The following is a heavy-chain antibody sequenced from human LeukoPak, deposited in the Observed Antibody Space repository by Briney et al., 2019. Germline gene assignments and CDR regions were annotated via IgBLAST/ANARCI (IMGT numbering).Heavy chain of an antibody. CDR3: LRDYHGMDV. V-gene: IGHV3-13*01. Sequence: EGSLTLSCAASRFSVSEYDMHWVRQPTGKGLEWVSAIVIVGDTYYVGSVKGPFTMSRDNASNKVHLQMNSLRDGDTGVYYCLRDYHGMDVWGQGTTVIVSS. J-gene: IGHJ6*02. CDR2: IVIVGDT. D-gene: IGHD3-16*02. CDR1: RFSVSEYD.